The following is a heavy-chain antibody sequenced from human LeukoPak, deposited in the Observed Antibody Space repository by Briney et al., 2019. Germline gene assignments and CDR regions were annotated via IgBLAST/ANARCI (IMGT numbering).Heavy chain of an antibody. CDR3: ARQYCSSISCYFDY. D-gene: IGHD2-2*01. Sequence: PSETLSLTCAVYGGSFSGYYWRWIRQPPGKGLEWIGEINHSGSTNYNPSLKSRVTISVDTSKNQFSLKLSSETAADMAVYYCARQYCSSISCYFDYWGQGTLVTVSS. CDR2: INHSGST. J-gene: IGHJ4*02. V-gene: IGHV4-34*01. CDR1: GGSFSGYY.